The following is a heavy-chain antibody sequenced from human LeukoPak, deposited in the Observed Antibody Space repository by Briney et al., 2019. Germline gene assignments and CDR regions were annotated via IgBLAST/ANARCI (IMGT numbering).Heavy chain of an antibody. Sequence: EASVKVSCTASGGTFSIYAISWVRHAPGQGLELMGGIIPIFGTANYSQEVQGRVTITADESTSTAYMELSSLRCEDTAVYYCARQWLRFNYFAYWGQGTLVTVSS. V-gene: IGHV1-69*13. CDR1: GGTFSIYA. D-gene: IGHD5-12*01. CDR2: IIPIFGTA. J-gene: IGHJ4*02. CDR3: ARQWLRFNYFAY.